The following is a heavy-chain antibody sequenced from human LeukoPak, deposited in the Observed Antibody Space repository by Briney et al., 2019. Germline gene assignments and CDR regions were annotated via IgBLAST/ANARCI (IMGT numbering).Heavy chain of an antibody. CDR3: TRTAPLGYSYGQET. Sequence: SETLSLTCTVSGGSISSSSYYCTWIRQPPGKGLEWIGHISYSGSTNYNPSLKSRVTISLDTSKNQVSLKLSSVTAADTAVYYCTRTAPLGYSYGQETWGQGTLVTVSS. D-gene: IGHD5-18*01. CDR2: ISYSGST. J-gene: IGHJ4*02. CDR1: GGSISSSSYY. V-gene: IGHV4-61*01.